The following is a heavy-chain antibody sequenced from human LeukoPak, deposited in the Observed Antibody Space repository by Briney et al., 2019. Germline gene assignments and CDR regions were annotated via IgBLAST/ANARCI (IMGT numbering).Heavy chain of an antibody. J-gene: IGHJ3*02. CDR2: ISSSGSTI. CDR3: AGGAFGYGGPNAFYI. CDR1: GFTFSSYA. D-gene: IGHD4-23*01. Sequence: GGSLRLSCAASGFTFSSYAMNWVRQAPGKGLEWVSYISSSGSTIYYADSVKGRFTISRDNAKNSLYLQMDSLRAEDTAVYYCAGGAFGYGGPNAFYIWGQGTMVTVSS. V-gene: IGHV3-48*03.